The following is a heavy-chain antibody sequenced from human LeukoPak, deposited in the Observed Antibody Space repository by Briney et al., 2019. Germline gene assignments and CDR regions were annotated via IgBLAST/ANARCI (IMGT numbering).Heavy chain of an antibody. V-gene: IGHV3-7*03. CDR2: IKQDGSKK. Sequence: PGGSLRLSCVASGFPFSSYWMTWVRQAPGKGLEWVANIKQDGSKKSYVDSVKGRFTISRDNAENSLYLQMNSLRAEDTALYYCTKSRAPDYGDSPHYFDYWGQGTLVTVSS. CDR1: GFPFSSYW. D-gene: IGHD4-17*01. CDR3: TKSRAPDYGDSPHYFDY. J-gene: IGHJ4*02.